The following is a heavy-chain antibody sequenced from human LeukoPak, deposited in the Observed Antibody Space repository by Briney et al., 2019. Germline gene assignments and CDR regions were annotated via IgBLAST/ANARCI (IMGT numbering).Heavy chain of an antibody. V-gene: IGHV4-30-4*01. Sequence: SQTLSLTCTVSGGSISSGDYYWSWIRQPPGKGLEWIGYIYYSGSTYYNPSLKSRVTISVDTSKNQFSLNLSSVTAADTAVYYCARVTTVLTVDYWGQGTLVTVSS. CDR3: ARVTTVLTVDY. J-gene: IGHJ4*02. CDR2: IYYSGST. CDR1: GGSISSGDYY. D-gene: IGHD4-23*01.